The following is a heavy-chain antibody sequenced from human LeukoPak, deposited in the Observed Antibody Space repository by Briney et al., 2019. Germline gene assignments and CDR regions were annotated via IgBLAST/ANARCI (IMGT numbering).Heavy chain of an antibody. CDR1: AFTFSNAW. Sequence: GGSLRLSCVASAFTFSNAWMHWVRQAAGKGLVWVTRINSDGSSTSYADSVKGRFTISRDNAKNTLYLQMNSLRAEDTAVYYCARWGSSGWPYYFDDWGQGTLVTVSS. CDR2: INSDGSST. CDR3: ARWGSSGWPYYFDD. J-gene: IGHJ4*02. V-gene: IGHV3-74*01. D-gene: IGHD6-19*01.